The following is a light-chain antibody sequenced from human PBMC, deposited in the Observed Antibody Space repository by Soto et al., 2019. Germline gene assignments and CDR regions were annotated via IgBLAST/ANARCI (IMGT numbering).Light chain of an antibody. CDR3: QQYYSTPGT. Sequence: DIQMTQSPSSVSASVGDRVTITCRASQGISTWLAWYQQKPGKAPNLLIYSASTLQSGVPSRFSGSGSGTDFTLTISSLQAEDVAVYYCQQYYSTPGTFGPGTKVNIK. CDR1: QGISTW. V-gene: IGKV1-12*01. CDR2: SAS. J-gene: IGKJ3*01.